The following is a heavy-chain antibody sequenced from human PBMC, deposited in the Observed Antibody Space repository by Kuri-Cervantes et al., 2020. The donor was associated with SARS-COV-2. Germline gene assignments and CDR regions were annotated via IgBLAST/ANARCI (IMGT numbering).Heavy chain of an antibody. CDR2: IYYSGST. CDR1: GCSISSRSYY. J-gene: IGHJ6*02. CDR3: ARQGGYYGMDV. V-gene: IGHV4-39*01. D-gene: IGHD3-22*01. Sequence: SETLSLTCSVSGCSISSRSYYWGWIRQPTGKGLEWIGSIYYSGSTNYNPTLKSRVTISVDTSTNQFFLNLTSVTAADMAVYYCARQGGYYGMDVWGQGTTVTVSS.